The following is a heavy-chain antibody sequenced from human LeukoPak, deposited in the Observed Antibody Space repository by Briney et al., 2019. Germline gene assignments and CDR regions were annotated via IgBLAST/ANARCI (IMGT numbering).Heavy chain of an antibody. V-gene: IGHV3-33*01. CDR3: TTPLAVNYGEDDY. CDR1: GFTFSSYG. J-gene: IGHJ4*02. D-gene: IGHD4-17*01. Sequence: GGSLRLSCAASGFTFSSYGMHWVRQALGKGLEWVAVIWYDGSNKYYADSVKGRFTISRDNSKNTLYLQMDSLRAEDTAVYYCTTPLAVNYGEDDYWGQGTLVTVSS. CDR2: IWYDGSNK.